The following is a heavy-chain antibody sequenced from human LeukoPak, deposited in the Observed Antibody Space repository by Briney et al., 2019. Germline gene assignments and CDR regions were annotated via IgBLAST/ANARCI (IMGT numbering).Heavy chain of an antibody. CDR1: GFTFRAYI. CDR2: ITSDGTNE. V-gene: IGHV3-30-3*01. CDR3: ARDMTPDY. Sequence: PGRSLRLSCAASGFTFRAYIMHWVRQAPGKGLEWVAVITSDGTNEYYADAVKGRFTISRDNSKTTLYLHMNSLRAEDTAVYYCARDMTPDYWGQGTLVTVSS. J-gene: IGHJ4*02.